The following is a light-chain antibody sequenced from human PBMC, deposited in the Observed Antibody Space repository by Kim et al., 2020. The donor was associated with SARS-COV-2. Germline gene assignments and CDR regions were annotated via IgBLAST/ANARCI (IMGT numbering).Light chain of an antibody. J-gene: IGKJ3*01. Sequence: PASISCRCSQSLVDSGRNIYLNWFHQRPGQSPRRLIYKVSNRASGIPDRFSGSESGTDFTLQISRVESEDVGVYYCMQGTHWPFTFGPGTKVGIK. CDR2: KVS. CDR1: QSLVDSGRNIY. CDR3: MQGTHWPFT. V-gene: IGKV2-30*01.